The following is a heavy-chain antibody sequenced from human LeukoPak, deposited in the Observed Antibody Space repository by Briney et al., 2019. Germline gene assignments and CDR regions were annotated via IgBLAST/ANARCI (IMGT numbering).Heavy chain of an antibody. V-gene: IGHV4-34*01. CDR3: ARRRAIVVVPAAIDFLMHV. CDR2: INHSGST. Sequence: SETLSLTCAVYGGSFSGYYWSWIRKPPGKGLEWIGEINHSGSTNYNPSLKSRVTISVDTSKNQFSLKLTSVTAADTAMYYSARRRAIVVVPAAIDFLMHVWGKGTTVTVSS. CDR1: GGSFSGYY. J-gene: IGHJ6*03. D-gene: IGHD2-2*01.